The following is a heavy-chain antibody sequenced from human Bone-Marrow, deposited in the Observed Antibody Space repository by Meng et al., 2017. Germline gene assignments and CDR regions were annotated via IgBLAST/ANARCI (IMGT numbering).Heavy chain of an antibody. J-gene: IGHJ4*02. Sequence: ASVKVSCKASGYTFTGYYMHWVRQAPGQGLEWMGWINPNSGGTNYAQKFQGRVTMTRDTSISTAYMELSRLRSDDMAVYYCARIPLWFGEWEGGYWGQGTLVTVSS. D-gene: IGHD3-10*01. CDR3: ARIPLWFGEWEGGY. CDR1: GYTFTGYY. V-gene: IGHV1-2*02. CDR2: INPNSGGT.